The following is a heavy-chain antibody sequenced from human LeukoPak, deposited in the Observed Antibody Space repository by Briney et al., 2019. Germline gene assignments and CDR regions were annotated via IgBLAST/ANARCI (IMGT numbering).Heavy chain of an antibody. J-gene: IGHJ4*02. CDR3: ASRKLGNDY. CDR2: IYHTGST. CDR1: GGSVSDYY. Sequence: SSETLSLTCTVSGGSVSDYYWSWIRQSPGKGLEWIGYIYHTGSTSYSPSLKSRVTISADTSQNQFSLKLSSVTAADTAVYYCASRKLGNDYWGQGTLVTVSS. V-gene: IGHV4-59*02. D-gene: IGHD7-27*01.